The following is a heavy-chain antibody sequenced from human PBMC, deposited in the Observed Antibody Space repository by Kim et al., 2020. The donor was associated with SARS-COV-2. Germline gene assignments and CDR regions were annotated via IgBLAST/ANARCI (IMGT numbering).Heavy chain of an antibody. CDR1: GYIFTNYG. CDR3: ARDRWYMRSSPFGMDV. V-gene: IGHV1-18*01. CDR2: MNGGDT. J-gene: IGHJ6*02. D-gene: IGHD2-8*02. Sequence: ASVKVSCKASGYIFTNYGVSWVRQAPGQGLEWMGWMNGGDTKYSQRLQGRLTMTTDTSTSTVYMELGRLRSDDTAVYYCARDRWYMRSSPFGMDVWGREPSVIVS.